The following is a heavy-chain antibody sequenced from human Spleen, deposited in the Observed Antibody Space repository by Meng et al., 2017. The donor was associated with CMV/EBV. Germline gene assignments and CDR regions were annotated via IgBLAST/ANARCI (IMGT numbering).Heavy chain of an antibody. D-gene: IGHD4-23*01. CDR3: ARGGTVVIPLDY. J-gene: IGHJ4*02. V-gene: IGHV4-61*01. Sequence: SETLSLTCTVSGGSVSSSYYWSWIRQTPGKGLEWIGYIYHSGSTNYNPTLQSQVTMSVDTSKNQFSLKLSSVTAADTAVYYCARGGTVVIPLDYWGQGTLVTVSS. CDR2: IYHSGST. CDR1: GGSVSSSYY.